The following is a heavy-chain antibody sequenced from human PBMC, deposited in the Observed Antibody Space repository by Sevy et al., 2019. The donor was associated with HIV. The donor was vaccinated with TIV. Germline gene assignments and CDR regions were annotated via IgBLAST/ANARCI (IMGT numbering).Heavy chain of an antibody. Sequence: SVKVSCKASGFTFTSSAMQWVRQARGQRLEWIGWIVVGSGNTNYAQMFQERVTITRDMSTSTAYMELSSLRSEDTAVYYCAVGSDSNPDYYYYGMDVWGQGTTVTVSS. D-gene: IGHD1-26*01. J-gene: IGHJ6*02. CDR1: GFTFTSSA. V-gene: IGHV1-58*02. CDR2: IVVGSGNT. CDR3: AVGSDSNPDYYYYGMDV.